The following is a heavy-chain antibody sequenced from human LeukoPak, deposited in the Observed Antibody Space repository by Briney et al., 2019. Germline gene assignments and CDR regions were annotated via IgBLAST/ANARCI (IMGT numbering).Heavy chain of an antibody. CDR3: ARAVGDYMRYGXYFIDS. J-gene: IGHJ4*02. D-gene: IGHD5-12*01. CDR2: VFHSGTT. CDR1: GASLENLHW. Sequence: NPSGTLSLTCSVSGASLENLHWWTWVRQPPGQGPEWIGEVFHSGTTNDNPSLKSRVTMSADKSKNQFSLTLNSVTAADTATYYCARAVGDYMRYGXYFIDSWXQGTLVVVSS. V-gene: IGHV4-4*02.